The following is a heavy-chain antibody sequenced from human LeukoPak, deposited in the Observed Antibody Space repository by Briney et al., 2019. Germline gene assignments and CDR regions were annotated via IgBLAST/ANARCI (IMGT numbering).Heavy chain of an antibody. D-gene: IGHD5-12*01. CDR2: IWHSGRT. CDR3: ARVTGNRGYYLDF. J-gene: IGHJ4*02. CDR1: GDSMRGYY. V-gene: IGHV4-59*01. Sequence: SETLSLTCTVSGDSMRGYYWSWIRQSPGKGLEWIGYIWHSGRTTYNASLESRVTISVDTSKNQFSLRLTSVTSADTAMYYCARVTGNRGYYLDFWGQGMQVTVSS.